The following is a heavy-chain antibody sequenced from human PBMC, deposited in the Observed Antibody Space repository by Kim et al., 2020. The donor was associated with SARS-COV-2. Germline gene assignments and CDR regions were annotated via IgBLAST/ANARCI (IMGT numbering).Heavy chain of an antibody. CDR3: ARGGALRVSYYYYGMDV. Sequence: GGSLRLSCAASGFTFSSYGMHWVRQAPGKGLEWVAVIWYDGSNKYYADSVKGRFTISRDNSKNTLYLQMNSLRAEDTAVYYCARGGALRVSYYYYGMDVWGQGTTVTVSS. J-gene: IGHJ6*02. D-gene: IGHD3-10*01. CDR2: IWYDGSNK. CDR1: GFTFSSYG. V-gene: IGHV3-33*08.